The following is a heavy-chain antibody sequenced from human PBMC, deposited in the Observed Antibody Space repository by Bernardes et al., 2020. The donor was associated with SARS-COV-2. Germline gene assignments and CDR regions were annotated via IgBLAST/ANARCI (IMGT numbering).Heavy chain of an antibody. Sequence: GSLRLSCAASGFTFSSYWMHWVRQAPGKGLVWVSRINSDGSSTSYADSVKGRFTISRDNAKNTLYLQMNSLRAEDTAVYYCARVHTVTKRYYYYGMDVWGQGTTVTVSS. J-gene: IGHJ6*02. CDR3: ARVHTVTKRYYYYGMDV. CDR1: GFTFSSYW. V-gene: IGHV3-74*01. CDR2: INSDGSST. D-gene: IGHD4-17*01.